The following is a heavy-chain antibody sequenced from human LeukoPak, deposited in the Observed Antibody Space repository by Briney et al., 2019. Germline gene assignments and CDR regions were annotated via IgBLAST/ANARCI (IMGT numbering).Heavy chain of an antibody. V-gene: IGHV4-59*08. CDR2: IYYSGST. J-gene: IGHJ6*02. D-gene: IGHD6-19*01. CDR1: GGSISSYY. CDR3: ARQWLVRYPRNYYYDMDV. Sequence: SETLSLTCTVSGGSISSYYWSWIRQPPGKGLEWIGYIYYSGSTNYNPSLKSRVTISVDTSKNQFSLKLSSVTAADTAVYYCARQWLVRYPRNYYYDMDVWGQGTTVTVSS.